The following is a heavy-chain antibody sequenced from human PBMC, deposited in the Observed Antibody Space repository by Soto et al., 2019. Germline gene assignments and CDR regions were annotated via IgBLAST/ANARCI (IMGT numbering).Heavy chain of an antibody. CDR3: ANPGGEAGVCDI. CDR1: GFTFSNFA. Sequence: QVQLVESGGGVVQPGRSLQLSCVASGFTFSNFAMHWVRQAPGKGLEWLSIITYDGSEEYYADSVEGRFTISRDNSKSTLFLQMNSLRFEDTAMYYCANPGGEAGVCDIWCQGTMVTVSS. V-gene: IGHV3-30*18. CDR2: ITYDGSEE. J-gene: IGHJ3*02. D-gene: IGHD3-10*01.